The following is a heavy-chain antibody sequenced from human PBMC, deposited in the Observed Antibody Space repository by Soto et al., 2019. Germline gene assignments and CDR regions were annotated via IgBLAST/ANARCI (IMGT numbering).Heavy chain of an antibody. CDR3: ARGDRGAFDL. CDR1: GFTFSYYW. CDR2: IHSDGSST. V-gene: IGHV3-74*01. J-gene: IGHJ3*01. Sequence: EVQLLESGGGLVQPGESLRLSCAASGFTFSYYWMHWVRQAPGMGLVWVSRIHSDGSSTTYADSVKGRFNISRDNARNTLYLQMNSLRAEDTAVYYCARGDRGAFDLWGQGTVLTVAS. D-gene: IGHD1-26*01.